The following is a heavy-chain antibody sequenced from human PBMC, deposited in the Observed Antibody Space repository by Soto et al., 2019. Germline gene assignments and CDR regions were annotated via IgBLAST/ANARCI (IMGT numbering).Heavy chain of an antibody. CDR2: IYYSGST. CDR1: GGSVSSGGYY. Sequence: SETLSLTCTVSGGSVSSGGYYWTWIRQPPGKGLEWIGYIYYSGSTNYNPSLKSRVTISVDTSKNQFSLKLSSVTAADTAVYYCARGLNDGSGYYTWFDPWGQGTLVTVSS. J-gene: IGHJ5*02. V-gene: IGHV4-61*08. D-gene: IGHD3-3*01. CDR3: ARGLNDGSGYYTWFDP.